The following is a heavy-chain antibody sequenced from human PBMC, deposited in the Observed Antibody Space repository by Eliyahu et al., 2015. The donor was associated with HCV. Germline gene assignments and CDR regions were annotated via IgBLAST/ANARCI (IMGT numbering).Heavy chain of an antibody. Sequence: EVQLLESGGGLVQPGGSLRLSCAASGFTFSSYAMSWVRQAPGKGQEWVSTISGSGGSIYYADSVKGRFTISRDNSKNTLYLQVNSLRAEDTAFYYCAKEPCSGGSCYSGVLDYWGQGTLVTVSS. CDR3: AKEPCSGGSCYSGVLDY. D-gene: IGHD2-15*01. CDR1: GFTFSSYA. J-gene: IGHJ4*02. CDR2: ISGSGGSI. V-gene: IGHV3-23*01.